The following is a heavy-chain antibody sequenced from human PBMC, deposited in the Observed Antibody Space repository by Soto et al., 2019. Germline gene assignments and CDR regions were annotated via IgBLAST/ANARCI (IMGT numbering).Heavy chain of an antibody. V-gene: IGHV1-3*01. D-gene: IGHD2-15*01. CDR1: GYTFTTYD. CDR3: ARLMQQRLESYYSNTPMDV. J-gene: IGHJ6*02. Sequence: QALLVQSGAEVKAPGASGRISCKTSGYTFTTYDMNWVRQAPGQGPERMGWMNVVNGNKKYSQKFQGRLTITKDTSAASVYMELTRLRAEDTAVYYCARLMQQRLESYYSNTPMDVWGQGTTITGSS. CDR2: MNVVNGNK.